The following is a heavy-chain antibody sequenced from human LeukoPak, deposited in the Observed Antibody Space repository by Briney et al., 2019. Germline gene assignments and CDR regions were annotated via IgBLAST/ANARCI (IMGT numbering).Heavy chain of an antibody. J-gene: IGHJ6*03. Sequence: SDTLSLTCHVRGGSLSSYYWCWLRQPPRKGMDWIGDIYTSGSHNFNPSLKSRVTISEDPSKHQLSPMLSSVTPADSPVYYCGRHETGVSSRVHYYLDVWGKGTTVTVSS. CDR1: GGSLSSYY. V-gene: IGHV4-4*09. CDR2: IYTSGSH. CDR3: GRHETGVSSRVHYYLDV. D-gene: IGHD7-27*01.